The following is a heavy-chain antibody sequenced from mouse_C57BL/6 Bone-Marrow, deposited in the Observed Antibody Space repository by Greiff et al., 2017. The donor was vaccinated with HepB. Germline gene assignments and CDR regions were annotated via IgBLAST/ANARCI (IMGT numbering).Heavy chain of an antibody. J-gene: IGHJ4*01. CDR2: ISSGGST. Sequence: EVQRVESGGGLVKPGGSLKLSCAASGFTFSSYAMSWVRQTPEKRLEWVASISSGGSTYYSDSVKGRFTISRDNARNILYLQMSSLRSEDTAMYYCARGGITTSYAMDYWGQGTSVTVSS. D-gene: IGHD2-4*01. V-gene: IGHV5-6-5*01. CDR3: ARGGITTSYAMDY. CDR1: GFTFSSYA.